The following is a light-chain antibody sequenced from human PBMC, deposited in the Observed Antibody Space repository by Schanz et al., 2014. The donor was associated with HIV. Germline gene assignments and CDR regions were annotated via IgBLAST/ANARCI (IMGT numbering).Light chain of an antibody. Sequence: ETVMTQSPATLSVSPGESATLSCRASQSVSSNLAWYQQKPGQAPRLLIYGASSRATGIPDRFSGSGSGTVFTLTISRLEPEDFAVYYCQQYGSSPLFTFGPGTKVDIK. J-gene: IGKJ3*01. CDR2: GAS. V-gene: IGKV3-20*01. CDR1: QSVSSN. CDR3: QQYGSSPLFT.